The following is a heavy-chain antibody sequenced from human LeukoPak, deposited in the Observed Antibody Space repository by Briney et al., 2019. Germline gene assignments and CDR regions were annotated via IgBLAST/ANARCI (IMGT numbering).Heavy chain of an antibody. D-gene: IGHD6-13*01. V-gene: IGHV4-61*02. J-gene: IGHJ5*02. Sequence: SQTLSLTCTISGGSISSGSYYWSWIRQPAGKGLEWIGRIYTSGSTNYNPSLKSRVTISVDTSKNQFSLKLSSVTAADTAVYYCARDSSSWPTTLFDPWGQGTLVTVSS. CDR1: GGSISSGSYY. CDR3: ARDSSSWPTTLFDP. CDR2: IYTSGST.